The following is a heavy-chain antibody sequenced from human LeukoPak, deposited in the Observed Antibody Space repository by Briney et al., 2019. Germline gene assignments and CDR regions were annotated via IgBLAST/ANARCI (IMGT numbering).Heavy chain of an antibody. CDR2: IYHSGST. CDR1: GGSISSSNW. D-gene: IGHD3-22*01. J-gene: IGHJ4*02. V-gene: IGHV4-4*02. CDR3: ASYYPPTDYYDRPGYFDY. Sequence: SETLSLTCAVSGGSISSSNWWSWVRQPPGKGLEWIGEIYHSGSTNYNPSLKSRVTISVDKSKNQFSLKLSSVTAADTAVYYCASYYPPTDYYDRPGYFDYWGQGTLVTVSS.